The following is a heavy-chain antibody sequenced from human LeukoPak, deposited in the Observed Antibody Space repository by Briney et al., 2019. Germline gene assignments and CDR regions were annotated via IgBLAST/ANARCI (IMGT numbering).Heavy chain of an antibody. CDR2: ISYDGSNK. CDR1: GFTFSSYG. CDR3: AREGGTYPDAFDI. D-gene: IGHD3-16*01. J-gene: IGHJ3*02. Sequence: GGSLRLSCAASGFTFSSYGMHWVRQAPGKGLEWVAVISYDGSNKYYADSVKGRFTISRDNSKNTPYLQMNSLRAEDTAVYYCAREGGTYPDAFDIWGQGTMVTVSS. V-gene: IGHV3-30*03.